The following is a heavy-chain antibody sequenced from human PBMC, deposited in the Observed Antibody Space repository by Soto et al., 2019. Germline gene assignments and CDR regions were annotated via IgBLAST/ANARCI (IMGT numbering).Heavy chain of an antibody. CDR2: TRGSGGST. Sequence: GGSLRLSCAASGFTFSSYAMNWIRQAPGKGLEWVSATRGSGGSTYYADSVKGRFTISRDNSKNTLYLQMNSLRAEDTAVYYCAKDNYGGKGPDAFDIWGQGTMVTVSS. J-gene: IGHJ3*02. CDR3: AKDNYGGKGPDAFDI. D-gene: IGHD4-17*01. CDR1: GFTFSSYA. V-gene: IGHV3-23*01.